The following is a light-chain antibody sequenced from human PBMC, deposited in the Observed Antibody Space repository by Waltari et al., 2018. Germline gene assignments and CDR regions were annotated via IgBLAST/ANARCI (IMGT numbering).Light chain of an antibody. CDR3: QQRSN. J-gene: IGKJ3*01. Sequence: EIVFTQSPATLSLSPGERATLSCRASQSVRSYLAWYQQKPGQAPRCLIYDASNRATGIPGRFSGSGSGTDFTLTISSLEPEDFAVYYCQQRSNFGPGTKVDIK. CDR2: DAS. V-gene: IGKV3-11*01. CDR1: QSVRSY.